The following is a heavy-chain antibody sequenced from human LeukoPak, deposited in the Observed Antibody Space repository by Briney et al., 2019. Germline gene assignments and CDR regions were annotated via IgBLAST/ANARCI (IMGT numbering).Heavy chain of an antibody. Sequence: PSETLSLTCTVSGGSISSYYWSWIRQPAGKGLEWIGRIYTSGSTNYNPSLKSRVTMSVDTSKNQFSLKLSSVTAADTAVYYCARHSPIVVVPAATGLPLGVDYWGQGTLVTVSS. CDR1: GGSISSYY. V-gene: IGHV4-4*07. CDR3: ARHSPIVVVPAATGLPLGVDY. J-gene: IGHJ4*02. D-gene: IGHD2-2*01. CDR2: IYTSGST.